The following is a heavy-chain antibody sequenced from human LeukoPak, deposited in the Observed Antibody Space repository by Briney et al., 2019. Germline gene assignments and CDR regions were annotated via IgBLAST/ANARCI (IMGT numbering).Heavy chain of an antibody. J-gene: IGHJ3*02. CDR2: IWYDGSNK. V-gene: IGHV3-33*01. D-gene: IGHD2-15*01. CDR1: GFTFSSYG. CDR3: ASQGKEAARDAFDI. Sequence: GGSLRLSCAASGFTFSSYGMHWVRQAPGKGLEWVAVIWYDGSNKYYADSVKGRFTISRDNSKNTLYLQMNSLRAEDTAVYYCASQGKEAARDAFDIWGQGTMVTVSS.